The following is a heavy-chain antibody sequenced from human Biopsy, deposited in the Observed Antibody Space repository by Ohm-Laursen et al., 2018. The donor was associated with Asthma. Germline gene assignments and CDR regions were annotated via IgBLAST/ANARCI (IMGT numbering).Heavy chain of an antibody. CDR3: VRGSSSWHHGPFHYYYGLDV. CDR1: SGSGGYMRCGNYY. CDR2: IYYSGTT. D-gene: IGHD6-13*01. V-gene: IGHV4-39*01. J-gene: IGHJ6*02. Sequence: SQTLSLTCSLSSGSGGYMRCGNYYWGWIREPPGKGLEWIGSIYYSGTTYYNPPLESRVTVSADTPKNQFSLNLTSVTAADTAVYYCVRGSSSWHHGPFHYYYGLDVWGQGTTATVSS.